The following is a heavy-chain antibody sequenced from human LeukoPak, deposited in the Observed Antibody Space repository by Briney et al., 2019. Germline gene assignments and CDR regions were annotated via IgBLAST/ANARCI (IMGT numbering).Heavy chain of an antibody. CDR2: ISYDGSNK. D-gene: IGHD3-22*01. Sequence: GGSLRLSCAASGFTFSSYGMHWVRQAPGKGLEWVAVISYDGSNKHYGDSVKGRFTISRDNSKNTLYLQMNSLRAEDTAVYYCAKVGYSDSSGYYGLNDAFDIWGRGTMVTVSP. V-gene: IGHV3-30*18. J-gene: IGHJ3*02. CDR3: AKVGYSDSSGYYGLNDAFDI. CDR1: GFTFSSYG.